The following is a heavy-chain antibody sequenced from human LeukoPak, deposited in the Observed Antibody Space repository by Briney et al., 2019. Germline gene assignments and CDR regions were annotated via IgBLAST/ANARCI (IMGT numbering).Heavy chain of an antibody. CDR3: ARVLHYYVAMDV. D-gene: IGHD3-10*02. J-gene: IGHJ6*02. Sequence: GGSLRLSCEASGSTFSAYAMTWVRQSPGKGREWVSSIGSDNEPHYSESVKDRFAISRDNSKSMLFLQLNSMRAEDTAIYYCARVLHYYVAMDVWGQGTTVTVSS. V-gene: IGHV3-23*05. CDR2: IGSDNEP. CDR1: GSTFSAYA.